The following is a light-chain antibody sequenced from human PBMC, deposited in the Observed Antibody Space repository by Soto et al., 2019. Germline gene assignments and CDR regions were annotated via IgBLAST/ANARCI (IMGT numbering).Light chain of an antibody. Sequence: QSALAQPASVSGSPGQSVTISCTGTSSDVGAYNSVSWYQQHPDKAPQLMIYKGTQRPSGVSNRFSGSTSGNAASLTISGLQAGDEADYFCCLYIGATTYVFGTGTKLTVL. CDR1: SSDVGAYNS. CDR3: CLYIGATTYV. CDR2: KGT. J-gene: IGLJ1*01. V-gene: IGLV2-23*01.